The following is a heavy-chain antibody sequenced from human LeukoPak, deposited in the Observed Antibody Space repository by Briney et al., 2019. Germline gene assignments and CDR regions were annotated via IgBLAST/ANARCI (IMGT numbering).Heavy chain of an antibody. Sequence: GGSLRLSCTASGFTFGDYAMSWVRQAPGKGLEWVGFIRSKAYGGTTEYAASVKGRFTISRDDSKSIAYLQMNSLKTEDTAVYYCTRDQGGYDGLNYYYYMDVWGKGTTVTVSS. CDR3: TRDQGGYDGLNYYYYMDV. CDR2: IRSKAYGGTT. J-gene: IGHJ6*03. CDR1: GFTFGDYA. D-gene: IGHD5-12*01. V-gene: IGHV3-49*04.